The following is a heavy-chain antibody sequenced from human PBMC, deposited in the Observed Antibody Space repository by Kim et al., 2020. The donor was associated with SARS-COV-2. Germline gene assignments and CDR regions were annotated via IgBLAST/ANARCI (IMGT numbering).Heavy chain of an antibody. CDR3: AKVMWEVAAIDMDV. D-gene: IGHD6-25*01. Sequence: YASYVKGRFTISRDNAKNSLYVQVNSLRAEDTALYYCAKVMWEVAAIDMDVWGQGSTVTVSS. V-gene: IGHV3-9*01. J-gene: IGHJ6*02.